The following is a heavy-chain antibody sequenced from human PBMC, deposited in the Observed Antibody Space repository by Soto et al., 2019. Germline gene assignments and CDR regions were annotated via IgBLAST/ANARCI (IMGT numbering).Heavy chain of an antibody. CDR2: ISYDGSNK. CDR3: ARPNPPDIVVVVAANDWFDP. Sequence: GGSLRLSCAASGFTFSSYAMHWVRQAPGKGLEWVAVISYDGSNKYYADSEKGRFTISRDNSKNTLYLQMNSLRAEDTAVYYCARPNPPDIVVVVAANDWFDPWGQGTLVTVSS. D-gene: IGHD2-15*01. V-gene: IGHV3-30-3*01. J-gene: IGHJ5*02. CDR1: GFTFSSYA.